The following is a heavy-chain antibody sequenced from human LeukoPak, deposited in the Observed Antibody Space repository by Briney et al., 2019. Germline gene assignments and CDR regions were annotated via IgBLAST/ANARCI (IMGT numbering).Heavy chain of an antibody. J-gene: IGHJ5*02. D-gene: IGHD3-10*01. V-gene: IGHV4-59*08. Sequence: SETLSLTCTVSGGSISSYYWSWIRQPPGKGLEWIGYIYYSGSTNYNPSLKSRGTISVDTSKNQFSLKLSSVTAADTAVYYCARHGTATMVRGVMVSWGQGTLVTVSS. CDR1: GGSISSYY. CDR2: IYYSGST. CDR3: ARHGTATMVRGVMVS.